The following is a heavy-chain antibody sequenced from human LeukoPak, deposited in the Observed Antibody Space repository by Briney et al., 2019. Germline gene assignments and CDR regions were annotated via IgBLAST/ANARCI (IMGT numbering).Heavy chain of an antibody. D-gene: IGHD2/OR15-2a*01. CDR2: ISGNGDTT. J-gene: IGHJ4*02. CDR3: ARALGAGFSWASFVY. Sequence: RGGSVTLSCAASGFTLSSSCISWVRQAGGEGREWVSSISGNGDTTYYADSGKGRFTRSTDKSNNTPLLQMHSPTAADTAVYYCARALGAGFSWASFVYWGEGTLVGVSS. V-gene: IGHV3-23*01. CDR1: GFTLSSSC.